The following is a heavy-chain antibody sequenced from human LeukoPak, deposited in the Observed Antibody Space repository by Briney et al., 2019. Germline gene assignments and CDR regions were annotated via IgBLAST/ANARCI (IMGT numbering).Heavy chain of an antibody. CDR1: GGSISSSSYY. CDR3: ASLAKNTAMATS. V-gene: IGHV4-39*01. J-gene: IGHJ5*02. CDR2: IYYSGST. D-gene: IGHD5-18*01. Sequence: SETLSLTCTVSGGSISSSSYYWGWIRQPPGKGLEWIGSIYYSGSTYYNPSLKSRFTISVDTSKNQFSLKLSSVTAADTAVYYCASLAKNTAMATSWGQGTLVTVSS.